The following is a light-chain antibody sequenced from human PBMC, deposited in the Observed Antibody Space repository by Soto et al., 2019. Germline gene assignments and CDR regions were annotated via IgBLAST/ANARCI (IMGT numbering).Light chain of an antibody. CDR1: QSVSSN. V-gene: IGKV3-15*01. Sequence: EIVMTQSPATLSVSPGGSATLSCRASQSVSSNLAWYQQKPGQAPRLLIYGASTRATGIPARFSGSGSGTDFTLTISSLEPEDFAVYYCQQRSNWPPTFGQGTRLEIK. J-gene: IGKJ5*01. CDR3: QQRSNWPPT. CDR2: GAS.